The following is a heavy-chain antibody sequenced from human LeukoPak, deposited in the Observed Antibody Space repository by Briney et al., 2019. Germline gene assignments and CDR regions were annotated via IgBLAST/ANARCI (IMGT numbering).Heavy chain of an antibody. CDR1: GFTFSNAW. J-gene: IGHJ3*02. Sequence: GGSLRLSCAASGFTFSNAWLSWVRQTPGKGLEWVGRIKSKKFGETTDYAAPVKGRFTISRDDSKNMLYLQMNSLRAEDTAVYYCAKELTGYSGYDYGAFDIWGQGTMVTVSS. D-gene: IGHD5-12*01. CDR3: AKELTGYSGYDYGAFDI. CDR2: IKSKKFGETT. V-gene: IGHV3-15*01.